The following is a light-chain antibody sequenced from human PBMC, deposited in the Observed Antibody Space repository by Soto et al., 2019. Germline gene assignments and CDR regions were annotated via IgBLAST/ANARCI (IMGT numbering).Light chain of an antibody. Sequence: EIVMTQSPATLSVSPGERATLSCRASQSVSNNLAWYQHKPGQTPRLRIYGASTRATGIPVRFSGSGSGTEFTLTISSLQSEDFAVYECEQYNNWPPVTFGQGTKLEIK. CDR2: GAS. CDR3: EQYNNWPPVT. CDR1: QSVSNN. J-gene: IGKJ2*01. V-gene: IGKV3-15*01.